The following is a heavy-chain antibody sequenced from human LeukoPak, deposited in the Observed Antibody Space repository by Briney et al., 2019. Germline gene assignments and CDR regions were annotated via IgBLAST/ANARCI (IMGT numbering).Heavy chain of an antibody. CDR2: INGGGSEK. J-gene: IGHJ3*02. D-gene: IGHD6-19*01. V-gene: IGHV3-7*01. Sequence: PGGSLRLSCAASGFTFNTYWMTWVRQAPGKGLEWVAHINGGGSEKYYVDSVKGRFTISRDNAKDSLYLQMNSLRAEDTAVYYCAKEQWLVVGGDAFDIWGQGTMVTVSS. CDR1: GFTFNTYW. CDR3: AKEQWLVVGGDAFDI.